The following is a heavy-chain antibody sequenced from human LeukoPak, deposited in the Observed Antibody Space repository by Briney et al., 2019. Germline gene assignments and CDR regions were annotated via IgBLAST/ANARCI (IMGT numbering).Heavy chain of an antibody. CDR1: GFTFRDYG. Sequence: PGGSLRLSCAASGFTFRDYGMSWVRQAPGKGLEWVSSISSSSSYIYYADSVKGRFTISRDNAKNSLYLQMNSLRAEDTAVYYCAREPEGYFDYWGQGTLVTVSS. CDR2: ISSSSSYI. J-gene: IGHJ4*02. CDR3: AREPEGYFDY. V-gene: IGHV3-21*01.